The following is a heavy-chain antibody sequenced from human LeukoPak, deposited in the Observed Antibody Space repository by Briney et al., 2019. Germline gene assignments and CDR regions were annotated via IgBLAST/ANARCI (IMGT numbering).Heavy chain of an antibody. CDR1: GFNFSSYA. J-gene: IGHJ5*02. CDR2: LSYDGSNK. CDR3: ARPGIAAAGPENWFDP. Sequence: PGGSLRLSCAASGFNFSSYAMHWVRQAPGKGLEWVAVLSYDGSNKYYAASVKGRFTISRDNSKNTLYLQMNSLRAEDTAVYYCARPGIAAAGPENWFDPWGQGTLVTVSS. V-gene: IGHV3-30-3*01. D-gene: IGHD6-13*01.